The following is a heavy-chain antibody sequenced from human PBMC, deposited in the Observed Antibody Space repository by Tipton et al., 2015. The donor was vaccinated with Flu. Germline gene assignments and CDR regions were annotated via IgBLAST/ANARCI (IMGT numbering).Heavy chain of an antibody. J-gene: IGHJ3*02. D-gene: IGHD3-16*02. CDR2: INQDGSEI. CDR1: GFTFSNHW. Sequence: SLRLSCEGSGFTFSNHWMNWVRQAPGKGLEWVANINQDGSEIYYVDSVKGRFTITRDNAKNSVYLQMSSLRAEDTAVFYCARDISYGSLWGTYRYNHGACDIWGQGTMVTVSS. CDR3: ARDISYGSLWGTYRYNHGACDI. V-gene: IGHV3-7*01.